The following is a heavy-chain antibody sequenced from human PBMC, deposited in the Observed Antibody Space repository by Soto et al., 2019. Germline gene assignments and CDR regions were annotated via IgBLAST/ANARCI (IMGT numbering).Heavy chain of an antibody. D-gene: IGHD3-3*01. J-gene: IGHJ6*02. CDR1: GGSFSGYC. V-gene: IGHV4-34*01. CDR2: INYSGST. CDR3: ARPRVDFWSGYYIWDYYYGMDV. Sequence: ASETLSLTCGVYGGSFSGYCWSWIRQPPGKGLEWIGEINYSGSTYFNPSLKSRVTISVDTSKNQFSLKLSSATAADTAVYYYARPRVDFWSGYYIWDYYYGMDVWGQGTTVTVSS.